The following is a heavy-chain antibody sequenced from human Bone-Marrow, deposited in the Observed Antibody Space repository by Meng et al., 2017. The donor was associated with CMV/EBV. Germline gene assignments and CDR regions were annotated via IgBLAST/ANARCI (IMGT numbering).Heavy chain of an antibody. CDR3: AKVGLGPGNGMDV. J-gene: IGHJ6*02. CDR1: GFTFSSYS. D-gene: IGHD1-26*01. Sequence: GGSRRLSCAASGFTFSSYSMNWVRQAPGKGLEWVAVIWYDGNRKYHAESVKGRFTISRDNSKNTLYLQMNSLRVEDTAVYYCAKVGLGPGNGMDVWGQGTTVTVSS. V-gene: IGHV3-33*06. CDR2: IWYDGNRK.